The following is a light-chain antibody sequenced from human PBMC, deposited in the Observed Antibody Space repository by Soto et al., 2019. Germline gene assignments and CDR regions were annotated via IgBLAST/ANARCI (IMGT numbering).Light chain of an antibody. J-gene: IGKJ1*01. CDR1: QSISSN. CDR2: DAS. CDR3: QQYTNRRT. V-gene: IGKV3-15*01. Sequence: EIVMTQSPDTLSVSPGERVTVSCRASQSISSNLAWYQQRPGRVARLLIYDASTRATGIPARFSGSGSWTEFTLTISSLQSEDCAIYYCQQYTNRRTFGQGTKVDIK.